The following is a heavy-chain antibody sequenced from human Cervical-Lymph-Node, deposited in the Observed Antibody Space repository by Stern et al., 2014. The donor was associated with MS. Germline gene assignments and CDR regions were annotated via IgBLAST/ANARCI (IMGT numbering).Heavy chain of an antibody. V-gene: IGHV3-33*01. CDR3: ASAYSSSHYYFDY. CDR1: GFSFSRYA. D-gene: IGHD6-13*01. Sequence: VQLVESGGGVVQPGRSLSLSCAASGFSFSRYAMYWVCQAPGTGLEGVALIWNDGSNPSYETSVTGRFTISRDNFKNTLYLQMNSLRAEDTAVYYCASAYSSSHYYFDYWGQGTLVTVSS. CDR2: IWNDGSNP. J-gene: IGHJ4*02.